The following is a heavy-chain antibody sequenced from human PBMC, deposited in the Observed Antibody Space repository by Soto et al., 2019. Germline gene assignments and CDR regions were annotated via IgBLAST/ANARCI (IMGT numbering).Heavy chain of an antibody. CDR1: GGSISSSSYY. CDR3: AAYYGSGSYRNWFDP. V-gene: IGHV4-39*01. Sequence: PSETLSLTCTVSGGSISSSSYYWGWIRQPPGKGLEWIGSIYYSGSTYYNPSLKSRVTISVDTSKNQFSLKLSSVTAADTAVYYCAAYYGSGSYRNWFDPRGQGTLVTVSS. CDR2: IYYSGST. D-gene: IGHD3-10*01. J-gene: IGHJ5*02.